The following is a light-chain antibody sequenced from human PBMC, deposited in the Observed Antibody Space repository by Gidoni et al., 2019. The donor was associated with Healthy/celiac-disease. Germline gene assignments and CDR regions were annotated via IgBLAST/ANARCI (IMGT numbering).Light chain of an antibody. CDR2: AAS. J-gene: IGKJ1*01. V-gene: IGKV1-27*01. Sequence: DNQMTTSPSSLSASVGDRVTITCRASQGISNYLAWYQQKPGKVPKLLFYAASTLQSVVPSLFSGSGSGTDFTLTISSLQPEDVATYYCQKYNSAPLTFGQGTKVEIK. CDR3: QKYNSAPLT. CDR1: QGISNY.